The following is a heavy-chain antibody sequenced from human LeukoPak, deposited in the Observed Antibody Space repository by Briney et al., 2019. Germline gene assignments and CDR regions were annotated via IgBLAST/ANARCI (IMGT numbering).Heavy chain of an antibody. CDR3: GRPNPDSSGYYGSFDP. Sequence: SETLSLTCSVSGGSISSSSDYWGWVRQPPGKGLEWIGSIYHSVTTYYNPSLKSRVIISVDTSKNQFSLKLNSVTAADTAVYYCGRPNPDSSGYYGSFDPWGQGILVTVSS. CDR1: GGSISSSSDY. D-gene: IGHD3-22*01. J-gene: IGHJ5*02. CDR2: IYHSVTT. V-gene: IGHV4-39*01.